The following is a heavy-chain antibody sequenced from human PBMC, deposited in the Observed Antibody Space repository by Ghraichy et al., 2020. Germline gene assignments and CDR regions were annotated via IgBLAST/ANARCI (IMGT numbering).Heavy chain of an antibody. D-gene: IGHD1-7*01. Sequence: SQTLSLTCTVSGGSISSYYWSWIRQPPGKGLEWIGYIYYSGSTNYNPSLKSRVTISVDTSKNQFSLKLSSVTAADSAVYYCAILTGTTRTLCDYWGQGTLVTVSS. V-gene: IGHV4-59*08. CDR1: GGSISSYY. CDR3: AILTGTTRTLCDY. CDR2: IYYSGST. J-gene: IGHJ4*02.